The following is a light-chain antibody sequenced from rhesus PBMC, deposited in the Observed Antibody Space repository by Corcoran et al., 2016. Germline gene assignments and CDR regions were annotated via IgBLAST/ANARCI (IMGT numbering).Light chain of an antibody. Sequence: DIQMTQSPSSLSASVGDRVTITCRASQGISSFLAWYQQKPGKAPKLLIYKASTLQSGVPSRFSGSGSGKDFTLTVSSLQPEDFATDFCQQRHSYPLTFGGGTKVEIK. CDR2: KAS. J-gene: IGKJ4*01. CDR3: QQRHSYPLT. CDR1: QGISSF. V-gene: IGKV1-25*01.